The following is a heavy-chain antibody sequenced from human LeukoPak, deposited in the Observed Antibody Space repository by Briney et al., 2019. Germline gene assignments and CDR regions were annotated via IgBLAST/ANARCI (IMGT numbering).Heavy chain of an antibody. CDR3: ARDSSSGYSSSWNYYYYMDV. D-gene: IGHD6-13*01. V-gene: IGHV4-31*03. Sequence: SETLSLTCTVSGGSISSGGYYWSWIRQHPGKGLEWIVYIYYSGSTYYNPSLKSRVTISVDTSKNQFSLKLSSVTAADTAVYYCARDSSSGYSSSWNYYYYMDVWGKGTTVTVSS. CDR2: IYYSGST. J-gene: IGHJ6*03. CDR1: GGSISSGGYY.